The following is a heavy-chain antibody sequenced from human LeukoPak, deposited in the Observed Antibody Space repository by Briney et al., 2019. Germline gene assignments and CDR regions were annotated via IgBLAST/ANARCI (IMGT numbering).Heavy chain of an antibody. CDR1: RFTFSSYS. D-gene: IGHD3-22*01. CDR2: ISSSSSYI. CDR3: ARDWRDSSGKFPNDAFDI. Sequence: GGSLRLSCAASRFTFSSYSMNWVRQAPGKGLEWVSSISSSSSYIYYADSVKGRFTISRDNAKNSLYLQMNSLRAEDTAVYYCARDWRDSSGKFPNDAFDIWGQGTMVTVSS. V-gene: IGHV3-21*06. J-gene: IGHJ3*02.